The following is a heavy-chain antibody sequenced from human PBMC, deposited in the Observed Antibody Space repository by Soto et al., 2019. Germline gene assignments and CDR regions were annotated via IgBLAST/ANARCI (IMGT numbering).Heavy chain of an antibody. J-gene: IGHJ3*02. CDR3: ERLTISAVVPAAMTVNAFDI. V-gene: IGHV5-51*01. Sequence: PGESLKIVCKGSVYSFTSYWIGWVRQMPGKGLEWMGIIYPRDSDTRYSPSFQGHVNISADKSISTAYLQWSILKASDTAMYYCERLTISAVVPAAMTVNAFDIWGQGTMVTVTS. CDR2: IYPRDSDT. D-gene: IGHD2-2*01. CDR1: VYSFTSYW.